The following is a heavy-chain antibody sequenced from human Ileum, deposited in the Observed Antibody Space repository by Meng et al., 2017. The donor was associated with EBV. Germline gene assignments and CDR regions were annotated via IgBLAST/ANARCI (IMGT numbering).Heavy chain of an antibody. CDR2: MNPNRGTT. D-gene: IGHD6-19*01. CDR3: ATGVADFEY. Sequence: VLSVNLGACGRKPGALVKVSCKAPGYTFTSYDIHWVRQGTGQGLEWMGWMNPNRGTTGYAQKFQGRVTMTRNISKSTAYMDLSSLRSEDTAVYYCATGVADFEYWGQGTLVTVSS. CDR1: GYTFTSYD. V-gene: IGHV1-8*01. J-gene: IGHJ4*02.